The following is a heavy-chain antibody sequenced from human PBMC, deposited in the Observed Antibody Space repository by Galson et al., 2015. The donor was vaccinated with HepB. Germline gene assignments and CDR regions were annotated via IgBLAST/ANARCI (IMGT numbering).Heavy chain of an antibody. CDR1: GGSLSDDY. V-gene: IGHV4-34*01. J-gene: IGHJ4*02. CDR2: INDSGNT. CDR3: ARIVAVAGAPPFDY. D-gene: IGHD6-19*01. Sequence: ETLSLTCAVYGGSLSDDYWSWIRQPPGKGLEWMGEINDSGNTNDNPSLKSRVSMSVDTSKKQISLKLTSVTAADTAVYYCARIVAVAGAPPFDYWGQGTLVIDSS.